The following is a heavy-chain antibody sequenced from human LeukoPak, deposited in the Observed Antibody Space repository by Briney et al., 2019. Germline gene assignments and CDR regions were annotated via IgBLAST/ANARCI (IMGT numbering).Heavy chain of an antibody. J-gene: IGHJ3*02. CDR1: GFTFSTYD. Sequence: GGSLRLSCAASGFTFSTYDMHWVRQATGEGLEWVSTIGPAGDSYYPDSVKGRYTISRENAKNSLYLQMNSLRAGDTAVYYCARAKWEFGLAFDIWGQGTMVTVSS. CDR3: ARAKWEFGLAFDI. V-gene: IGHV3-13*01. D-gene: IGHD1-26*01. CDR2: IGPAGDS.